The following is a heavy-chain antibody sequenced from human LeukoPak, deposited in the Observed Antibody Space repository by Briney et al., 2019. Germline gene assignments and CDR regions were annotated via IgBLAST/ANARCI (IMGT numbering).Heavy chain of an antibody. CDR1: GFTFSSYW. D-gene: IGHD3-22*01. J-gene: IGHJ5*02. V-gene: IGHV3-7*01. CDR3: ARDLGQYYDTSDNWFDP. CDR2: IKQEGSEK. Sequence: PGGSLRLSCAASGFTFSSYWMSWVRQAPGKGLEWVANIKQEGSEKYYVDSVKGRFTISRDNAKNTLNLQMNSLRAEDTAVYYCARDLGQYYDTSDNWFDPWGQGTLVTVSS.